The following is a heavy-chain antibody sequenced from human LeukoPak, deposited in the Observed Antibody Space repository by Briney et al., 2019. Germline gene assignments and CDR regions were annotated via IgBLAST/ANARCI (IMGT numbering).Heavy chain of an antibody. J-gene: IGHJ4*02. CDR2: IREDGS. CDR1: GFTFSTYW. Sequence: GGSLRLPCAASGFTFSTYWMSWVRQAPGKGLEWVASIREDGSDYVASMKGRFAISRDNAKNSLYLEMNSLRAEDTAVYYCARDVNWGHFNYWGQGTLVTVSS. CDR3: ARDVNWGHFNY. V-gene: IGHV3-7*01. D-gene: IGHD7-27*01.